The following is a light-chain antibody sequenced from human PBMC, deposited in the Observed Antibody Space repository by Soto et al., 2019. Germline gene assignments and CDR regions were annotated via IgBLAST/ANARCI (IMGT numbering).Light chain of an antibody. Sequence: EIVLTQSPVALSLAPGERVTLSCRASQSISYLTWYQHKAGQAPRLLIFEASSRATGIPERFSGSGSGTDFTLTISRLEPKDVAVYYCHQYDRAPLTFGQGTKVEI. CDR2: EAS. V-gene: IGKV3-20*01. J-gene: IGKJ1*01. CDR3: HQYDRAPLT. CDR1: QSISY.